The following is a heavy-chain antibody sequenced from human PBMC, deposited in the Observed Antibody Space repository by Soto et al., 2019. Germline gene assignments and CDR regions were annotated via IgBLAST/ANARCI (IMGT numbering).Heavy chain of an antibody. CDR2: IYYTGNT. J-gene: IGHJ4*02. Sequence: SSETLSLTCSVSGGSISSRTNYCGWVRQPPGKGLEWIGSIYYTGNTYYNPSLKSRVTISVDTSKNQLSLTMSSVTAADTAVYYCARGPHSGYDPLDSWGQGTLVTVSS. V-gene: IGHV4-39*01. CDR1: GGSISSRTNY. D-gene: IGHD5-12*01. CDR3: ARGPHSGYDPLDS.